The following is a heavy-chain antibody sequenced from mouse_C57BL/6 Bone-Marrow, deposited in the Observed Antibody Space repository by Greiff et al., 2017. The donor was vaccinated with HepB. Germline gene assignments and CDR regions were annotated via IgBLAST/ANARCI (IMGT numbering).Heavy chain of an antibody. CDR2: INPSNGGT. J-gene: IGHJ4*01. Sequence: QVQLQQPGTELVKPGASVKLSCKASGYTFTSYWMHWVKQRPGQGLEWIGNINPSNGGTNYNEKFKSKATLTVDKSSSTAYMQLSSLTSEDSAVYYCARWEAFYYGSSYAMDYWGQGTSVTVSS. D-gene: IGHD1-1*01. CDR1: GYTFTSYW. CDR3: ARWEAFYYGSSYAMDY. V-gene: IGHV1-53*01.